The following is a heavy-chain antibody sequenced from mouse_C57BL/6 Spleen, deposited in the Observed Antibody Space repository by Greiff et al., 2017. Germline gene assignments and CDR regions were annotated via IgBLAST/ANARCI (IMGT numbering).Heavy chain of an antibody. Sequence: QVQLQQPGAELVKPGASVKLSCKASGYTFTSYWMHWVKQRPGRGLEGIGRIDPNSGGTKYNEKFKSKATLTVDKPSSTAYMQLSSLTSEDSAVYYCAREDDYDGAWFAYWGQGTLVTVSA. CDR3: AREDDYDGAWFAY. CDR1: GYTFTSYW. J-gene: IGHJ3*01. D-gene: IGHD2-4*01. CDR2: IDPNSGGT. V-gene: IGHV1-72*01.